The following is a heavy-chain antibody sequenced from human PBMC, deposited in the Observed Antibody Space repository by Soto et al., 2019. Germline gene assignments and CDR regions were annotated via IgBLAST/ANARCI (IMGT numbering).Heavy chain of an antibody. CDR1: GASVSRAYW. CDR3: ANGVVIALDV. D-gene: IGHD3-3*01. Sequence: QVRLQESGPGLVKPSGTLSLTCAVSGASVSRAYWWSWVRQSPGKGLEWIGDIYHGKSTNYNPSLKSRVTISVDESKNQFSLKMTSVSAADSAIYYCANGVVIALDVWCQGTMVIVSS. J-gene: IGHJ6*02. CDR2: IYHGKST. V-gene: IGHV4-4*02.